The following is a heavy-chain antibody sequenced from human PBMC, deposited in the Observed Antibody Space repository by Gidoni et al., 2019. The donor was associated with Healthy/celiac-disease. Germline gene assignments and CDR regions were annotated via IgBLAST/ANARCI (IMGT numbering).Heavy chain of an antibody. CDR3: ARGIAARPYYYYYYMDV. V-gene: IGHV4-34*01. J-gene: IGHJ6*03. CDR2: INHSGST. CDR1: GGSFSGYY. D-gene: IGHD6-6*01. Sequence: QVQLQQWGAGLLKTSETLSLTCAVYGGSFSGYYWSWIRQPPGKGLEWIGEINHSGSTNYNPSLKSRVTISVDTSKNQFSLKLSSVTAADTAVYYCARGIAARPYYYYYYMDVWGKGTTVTVSS.